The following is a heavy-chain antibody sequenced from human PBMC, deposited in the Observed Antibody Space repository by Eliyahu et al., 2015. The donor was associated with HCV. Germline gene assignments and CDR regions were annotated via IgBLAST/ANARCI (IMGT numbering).Heavy chain of an antibody. J-gene: IGHJ4*02. CDR3: ASGRALYSSSTRAYFDY. CDR2: INHSGST. D-gene: IGHD6-6*01. Sequence: QVQLQQWGAGLLKPSETLSLTCAVYGGSFSGYYWSWIRQPPGKGLEWIGEINHSGSTNYNPSLKSRVTISVDTSKNQFSLKLSSVTAADTAVYYCASGRALYSSSTRAYFDYWGQGTLVTVSS. CDR1: GGSFSGYY. V-gene: IGHV4-34*01.